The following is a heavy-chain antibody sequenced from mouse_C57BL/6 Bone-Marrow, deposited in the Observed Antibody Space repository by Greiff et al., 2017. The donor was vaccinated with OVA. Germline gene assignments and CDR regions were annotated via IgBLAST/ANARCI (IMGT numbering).Heavy chain of an antibody. CDR1: GYTFTDYE. D-gene: IGHD2-4*01. J-gene: IGHJ3*01. CDR3: TRGRLSGWFAY. V-gene: IGHV1-15*01. CDR2: IDPEPGGT. Sequence: QVQLQQSGAELVRPGASVTLSCKASGYTFTDYEMHWVKQTPVHGLEWIGAIDPEPGGTAYNQKFKGKAILTADKSSSTAYMELRSLTSEDSAVYYCTRGRLSGWFAYWGQGTLVTVSA.